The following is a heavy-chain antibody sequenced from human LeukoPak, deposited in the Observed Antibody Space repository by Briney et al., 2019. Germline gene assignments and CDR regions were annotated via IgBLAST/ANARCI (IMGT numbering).Heavy chain of an antibody. CDR1: GFTFTTYW. CDR3: ARLTTVVTGDAFDI. V-gene: IGHV3-7*01. Sequence: PGGSLRLSCAASGFTFTTYWMTWVRQAPGKGLEWVANIKQDGSDKYYVDSVKGRFTISRDNAKNSLYLQMNSLRAEDTAVYYCARLTTVVTGDAFDIWGQGTMVTVSS. J-gene: IGHJ3*02. D-gene: IGHD4-23*01. CDR2: IKQDGSDK.